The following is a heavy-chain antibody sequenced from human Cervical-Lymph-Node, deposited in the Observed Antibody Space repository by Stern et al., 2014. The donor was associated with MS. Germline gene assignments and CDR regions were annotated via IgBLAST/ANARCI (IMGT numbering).Heavy chain of an antibody. CDR3: ARDGSPPPFDY. CDR1: GFTFSSYA. J-gene: IGHJ4*02. CDR2: ISYDGSNK. V-gene: IGHV3-30*01. D-gene: IGHD1-26*01. Sequence: VQLVESGGGVVPPGRSLRLSCAASGFTFSSYAMHWVRQAPGKGLEWVAVISYDGSNKYYADSVKGRFTISRDNSKNTLYLQMNSLRAEDTAVYYCARDGSPPPFDYWGQGTLVTVSS.